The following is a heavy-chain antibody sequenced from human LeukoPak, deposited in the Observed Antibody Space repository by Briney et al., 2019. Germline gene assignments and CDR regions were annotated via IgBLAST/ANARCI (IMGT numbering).Heavy chain of an antibody. CDR1: GGSFSGYY. D-gene: IGHD3-10*01. Sequence: PSETLSLTCAVYGGSFSGYYWSWIRQPPGKGLEWIGEINHSGSTNYNPSLKSRVTISVDTSKNQFSLKMSSVTAADTAKYYCVRYFYGSGFWGQGTLVTVSS. V-gene: IGHV4-34*01. J-gene: IGHJ1*01. CDR3: VRYFYGSGF. CDR2: INHSGST.